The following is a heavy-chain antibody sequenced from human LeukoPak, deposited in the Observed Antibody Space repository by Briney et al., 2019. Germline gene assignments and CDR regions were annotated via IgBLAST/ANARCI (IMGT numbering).Heavy chain of an antibody. CDR1: GDSVSSNTAA. J-gene: IGHJ3*02. CDR2: TYYRSEWYN. D-gene: IGHD1-1*01. CDR3: VRDGQLGYDALDI. Sequence: SQTLSLTCAISGDSVSSNTAAWNWIRQSPSRGLEWLGRTYYRSEWYNDYAVSVRGRITVNPDTSKNEFSLQLNSVTPEDTAVYYCVRDGQLGYDALDIWGQGTLVTVSS. V-gene: IGHV6-1*01.